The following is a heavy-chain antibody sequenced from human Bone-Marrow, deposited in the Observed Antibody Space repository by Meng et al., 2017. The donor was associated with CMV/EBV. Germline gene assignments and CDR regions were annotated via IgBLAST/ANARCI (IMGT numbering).Heavy chain of an antibody. CDR2: ITYTSSVI. CDR1: GFSLNNYA. Sequence: GGSLRLSCTASGFSLNNYAMVWVRQTPGKGLEWVAFITYTSSVIYDADSVRGRFTISRDNAKNVLYLQMNNLSPEDTAVYYCARGNTALVTNWFDPWGQRTLVTVSS. J-gene: IGHJ5*02. D-gene: IGHD5-18*01. V-gene: IGHV3-21*06. CDR3: ARGNTALVTNWFDP.